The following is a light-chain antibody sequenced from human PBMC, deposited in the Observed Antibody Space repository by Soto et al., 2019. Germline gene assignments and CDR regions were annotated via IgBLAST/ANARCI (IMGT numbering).Light chain of an antibody. CDR1: QSIRTC. J-gene: IGKJ1*01. CDR3: QQTYSFRT. Sequence: DIQMTQSPSSLSASVGDRVTITCRASQSIRTCLNWYQQKPGKAPNLLIYAASTFQSGVPSRFSGSGSGTDFTLTISSLQPDDFATYYCQQTYSFRTFGQGTKVDIK. V-gene: IGKV1-39*01. CDR2: AAS.